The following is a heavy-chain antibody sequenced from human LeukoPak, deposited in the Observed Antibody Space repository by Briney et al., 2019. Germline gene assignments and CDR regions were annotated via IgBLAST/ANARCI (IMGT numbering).Heavy chain of an antibody. CDR1: GYTFTSYG. CDR2: ISAYNGNT. Sequence: GASVKVSCKASGYTFTSYGISWVRQAPGQGLEWMGWISAYNGNTNYAQKLQGRVTMTTDTSTSTAYMELRSLRSDDTAVYYCARGSTCTSCYEGYYYYYMDVWGKGTTVTVSS. CDR3: ARGSTCTSCYEGYYYYYMDV. V-gene: IGHV1-18*01. J-gene: IGHJ6*03. D-gene: IGHD2-2*01.